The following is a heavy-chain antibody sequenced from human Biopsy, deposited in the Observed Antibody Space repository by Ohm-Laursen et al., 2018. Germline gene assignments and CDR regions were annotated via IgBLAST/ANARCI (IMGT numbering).Heavy chain of an antibody. Sequence: SHTLSLTCTVSGDSLSSGPANWSWVRQPPGQGLEYIGFIYSGGNTNYNPSLQNRVTMSVDTSKNQFSLKLSSVIAADKAVYYCARGRRTSGWPYFANWGQGTLVIVSS. CDR1: GDSLSSGPAN. CDR2: IYSGGNT. D-gene: IGHD6-19*01. V-gene: IGHV4-61*01. CDR3: ARGRRTSGWPYFAN. J-gene: IGHJ4*02.